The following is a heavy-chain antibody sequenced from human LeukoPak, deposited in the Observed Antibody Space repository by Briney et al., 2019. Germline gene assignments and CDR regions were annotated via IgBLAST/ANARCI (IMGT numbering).Heavy chain of an antibody. CDR2: IRPNSGDT. CDR3: ARVAVVSANWFDP. D-gene: IGHD4-23*01. CDR1: GYTFPDYY. Sequence: ASVKVSCKASGYTFPDYYMHWVRQAPGQGLEWMGWIRPNSGDTDYAQKFQGRVTMTRDTSISTAYMELSRLSSDDTAVYYCARVAVVSANWFDPWGQGTLVTVSS. V-gene: IGHV1-2*02. J-gene: IGHJ5*02.